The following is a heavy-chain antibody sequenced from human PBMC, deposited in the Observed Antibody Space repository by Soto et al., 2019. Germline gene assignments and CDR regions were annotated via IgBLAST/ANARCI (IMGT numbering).Heavy chain of an antibody. CDR3: AKDHFKGNGIYDGFDV. D-gene: IGHD1-20*01. CDR2: IEGVDI. J-gene: IGHJ3*01. V-gene: IGHV3-23*05. Sequence: GGSLRLSCAGNGLTMSTYAMSWVRQAPGKGLEWVSTIEGVDIFYADSVQGRFTISIDNSKNLLFLQMNSLTADDTATYYCAKDHFKGNGIYDGFDVWGQGTTVTVSS. CDR1: GLTMSTYA.